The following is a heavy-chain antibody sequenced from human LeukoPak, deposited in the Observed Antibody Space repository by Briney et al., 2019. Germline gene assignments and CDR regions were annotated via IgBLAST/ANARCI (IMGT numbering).Heavy chain of an antibody. D-gene: IGHD5-24*01. Sequence: GGSLRLSCAASGFTFSSYWMSWVRQAPGKGLEWVANIKQDGSEKYYVDSVKGRFTISRDNAKNSLYLQMNNLRAEDTAVYYCATFGLGMATSFDYWGQGTLVTVSS. CDR3: ATFGLGMATSFDY. V-gene: IGHV3-7*01. CDR2: IKQDGSEK. CDR1: GFTFSSYW. J-gene: IGHJ4*02.